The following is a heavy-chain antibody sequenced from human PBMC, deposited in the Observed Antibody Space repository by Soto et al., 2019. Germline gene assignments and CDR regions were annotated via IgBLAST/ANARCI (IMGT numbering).Heavy chain of an antibody. CDR1: GGSISSGGYY. CDR3: ARVLSGSSAYFDY. Sequence: SETLSLTCTVSGGSISSGGYYWSWIRQHPGKGLEWIGYIYHSGSTYYNPSLKSRVTISVDTSKNQFSLKLSSVTAADTAVYYCARVLSGSSAYFDYWGQGTLVTVSS. CDR2: IYHSGST. V-gene: IGHV4-31*03. J-gene: IGHJ4*02. D-gene: IGHD6-6*01.